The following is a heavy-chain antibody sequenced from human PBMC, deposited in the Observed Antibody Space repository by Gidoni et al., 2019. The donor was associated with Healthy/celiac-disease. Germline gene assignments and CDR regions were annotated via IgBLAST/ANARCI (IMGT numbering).Heavy chain of an antibody. CDR3: ARSPGGYYGSGSYFDY. Sequence: EVQLVESGGGLVQPGGSLRLSCAALGFTFSSYAMPWVRQATGKGLEWVSAIGTAGDPYYPGSVKGRFTISRENAKNSLYLQMNSLRAGDTAVYYCARSPGGYYGSGSYFDYWGQGTLVTVSS. D-gene: IGHD3-10*01. V-gene: IGHV3-13*05. CDR2: IGTAGDP. J-gene: IGHJ4*02. CDR1: GFTFSSYA.